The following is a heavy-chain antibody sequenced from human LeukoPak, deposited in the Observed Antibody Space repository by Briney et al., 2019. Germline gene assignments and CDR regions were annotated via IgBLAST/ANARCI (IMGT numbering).Heavy chain of an antibody. J-gene: IGHJ4*02. V-gene: IGHV3-30*18. D-gene: IGHD4/OR15-4a*01. Sequence: GGSLRLSCGASGFTFSNFGMHWVRQAPGKGLEWVAVISYDGSIKYYADSVKGRFTISRDNSKNTLYLQMNSLRAEDTALYYCAKDLYGDWGQGTLVTVSS. CDR2: ISYDGSIK. CDR1: GFTFSNFG. CDR3: AKDLYGD.